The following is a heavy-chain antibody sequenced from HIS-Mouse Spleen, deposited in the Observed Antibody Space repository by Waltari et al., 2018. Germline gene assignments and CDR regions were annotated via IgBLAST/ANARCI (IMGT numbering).Heavy chain of an antibody. CDR1: GFSLSTSGMC. CDR2: IDWDEDK. V-gene: IGHV2-70*15. J-gene: IGHJ4*02. D-gene: IGHD6-19*01. Sequence: QVTLRESGPALVKPTQTLTLTCTFSGFSLSTSGMCVSWIRQPPGKALEWLARIDWDEDKYYSTSLKTRLPISKDTSKNQVVLTMTNMDPVDTATYYCARIAEGYSSGWYAFDYWGQGTLVTVSS. CDR3: ARIAEGYSSGWYAFDY.